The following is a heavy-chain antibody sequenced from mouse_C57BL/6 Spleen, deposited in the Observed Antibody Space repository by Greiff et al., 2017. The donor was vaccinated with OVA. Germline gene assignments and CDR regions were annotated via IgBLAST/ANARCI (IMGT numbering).Heavy chain of an antibody. CDR1: GYTFISYW. J-gene: IGHJ3*01. CDR2: IHPNSGST. V-gene: IGHV1-64*01. CDR3: AREDDYDVAWFAY. D-gene: IGHD2-4*01. Sequence: QVQLQQPGAELVKPGASVKLSCKASGYTFISYWMHWVKQRPGQGLEWIGMIHPNSGSTNYNEKFKSKATLTVDKSSSTAYMQLSSLTSEDSAVYYCAREDDYDVAWFAYWGQGTLVTVSA.